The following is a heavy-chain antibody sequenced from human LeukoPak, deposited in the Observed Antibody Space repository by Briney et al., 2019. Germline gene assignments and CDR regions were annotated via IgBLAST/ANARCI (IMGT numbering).Heavy chain of an antibody. V-gene: IGHV1-2*02. J-gene: IGHJ4*02. Sequence: PWASVKVSCKASGYTFTSYDINWVRQATGQGLEWVGWINPNSGGTNYAQKFQGRVTMTRDTSINTAYMELSRLRSDDTAVYNCARGGMLGAQDYIDNWGQGTLVTVSS. CDR3: ARGGMLGAQDYIDN. CDR2: INPNSGGT. D-gene: IGHD1-26*01. CDR1: GYTFTSYD.